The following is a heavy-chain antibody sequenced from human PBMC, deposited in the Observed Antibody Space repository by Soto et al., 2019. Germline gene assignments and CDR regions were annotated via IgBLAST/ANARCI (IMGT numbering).Heavy chain of an antibody. CDR3: ARLSGCSSTSCYTHMDV. J-gene: IGHJ6*02. CDR1: GYRFSNYW. Sequence: GESLKISCKTSGYRFSNYWIGWVRQMPGSGLEWLGLVYPGDSDTRYSPSFQGQVTISADKSISTAYLQWSSLKASDTAMYYCARLSGCSSTSCYTHMDVWGQGTTVTVSS. CDR2: VYPGDSDT. V-gene: IGHV5-51*01. D-gene: IGHD2-2*02.